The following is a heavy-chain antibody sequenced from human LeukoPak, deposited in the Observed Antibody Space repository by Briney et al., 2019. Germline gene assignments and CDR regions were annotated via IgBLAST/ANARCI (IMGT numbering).Heavy chain of an antibody. CDR3: ARSPDPEDYYYYMDV. CDR2: IIPIFGTA. CDR1: GGTFSSYA. Sequence: ASVKVSCEASGGTFSSYAISWVRQAPGQGLEWMGGIIPIFGTANYAQKFQGRVTITADKSTSTAYMELSSLRSEDTAVYYCARSPDPEDYYYYMDVWGKGTTVTVSS. D-gene: IGHD1-14*01. J-gene: IGHJ6*03. V-gene: IGHV1-69*06.